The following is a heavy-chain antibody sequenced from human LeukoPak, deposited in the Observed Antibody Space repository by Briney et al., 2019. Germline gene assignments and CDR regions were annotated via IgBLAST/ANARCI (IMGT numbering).Heavy chain of an antibody. V-gene: IGHV5-10-1*01. J-gene: IGHJ5*02. D-gene: IGHD4-23*01. Sequence: GESLKISCKGSGYSFPTYWITWVRQMPGKGLEWMGRIDPSDSSSKYSPSFQGHVTISVDRSITTAYLQWRSLKASDTATYYCARGVTRYNWFDPWGQGTLVTVSS. CDR2: IDPSDSSS. CDR1: GYSFPTYW. CDR3: ARGVTRYNWFDP.